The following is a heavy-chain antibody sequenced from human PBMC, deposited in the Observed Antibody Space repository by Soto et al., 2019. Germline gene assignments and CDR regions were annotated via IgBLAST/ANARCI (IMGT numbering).Heavy chain of an antibody. CDR3: APNIITFGGAPEPNFDY. CDR1: GFTFSSYG. Sequence: GGSLRLSCTASGFTFSSYGMHWVRQAPGKGLEWVAVIWYDESNKYYADSVKGRFTISRDNSKNTLYLQMNSLRAEDTAVYYCAPNIITFGGAPEPNFDYWGQGTLVTVSS. D-gene: IGHD3-16*01. CDR2: IWYDESNK. J-gene: IGHJ4*02. V-gene: IGHV3-33*01.